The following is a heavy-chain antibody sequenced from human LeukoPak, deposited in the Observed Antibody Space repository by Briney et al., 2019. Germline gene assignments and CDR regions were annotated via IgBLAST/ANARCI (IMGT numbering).Heavy chain of an antibody. Sequence: GASVKVSCKASGYTFTGYYMHWVRQAPGQGPEWMGMINPGDGSTTYRQKFQGRVTMTRDTSTSTVYMELSGLRFEDTAVYYCARDAGSSWHNWGQGTLVTVSS. D-gene: IGHD6-13*01. CDR2: INPGDGST. CDR1: GYTFTGYY. CDR3: ARDAGSSWHN. V-gene: IGHV1-46*01. J-gene: IGHJ4*02.